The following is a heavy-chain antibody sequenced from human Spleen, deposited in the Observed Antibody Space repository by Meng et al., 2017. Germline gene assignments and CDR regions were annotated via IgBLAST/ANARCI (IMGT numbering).Heavy chain of an antibody. CDR2: INQDGSEK. V-gene: IGHV3-7*01. CDR3: ARATEFDY. J-gene: IGHJ4*02. CDR1: GFTVSSNY. Sequence: GESLKISCAASGFTVSSNYMSWVRQAPGKGLEWVATINQDGSEKYYVDSVKGRFTISRDNAKKSLYLQMSSLRAEDTAVYYCARATEFDYWGQGTLVTVSS.